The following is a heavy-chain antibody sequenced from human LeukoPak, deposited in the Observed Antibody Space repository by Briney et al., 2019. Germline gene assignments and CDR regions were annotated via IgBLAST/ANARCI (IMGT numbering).Heavy chain of an antibody. Sequence: ASVKVSCKASGYTFTGYYMHWVRQAPGQGLEWMGWINPNSGGTNYAQKFQGRVTVTRDTSISTAYMELSRLRSDDTAVYYCARYCSSTSCYGAFDIWGQGTMVTVPS. CDR2: INPNSGGT. D-gene: IGHD2-2*01. CDR1: GYTFTGYY. J-gene: IGHJ3*02. CDR3: ARYCSSTSCYGAFDI. V-gene: IGHV1-2*02.